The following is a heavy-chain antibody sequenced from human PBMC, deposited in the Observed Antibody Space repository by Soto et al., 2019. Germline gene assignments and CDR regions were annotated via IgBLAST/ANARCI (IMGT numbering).Heavy chain of an antibody. J-gene: IGHJ4*02. CDR3: ARAGGRRLDY. Sequence: QVQLVESGGGVVQPGRSLRLSCAASGFTFSSYAMHWVRQAPGKGLERVAVISYDGSNKYYANSVKGRFTISRDISKNTLYLQINRRRAGETAVYYCARAGGRRLDYWGQGTLVTVSS. CDR2: ISYDGSNK. CDR1: GFTFSSYA. D-gene: IGHD2-15*01. V-gene: IGHV3-30-3*01.